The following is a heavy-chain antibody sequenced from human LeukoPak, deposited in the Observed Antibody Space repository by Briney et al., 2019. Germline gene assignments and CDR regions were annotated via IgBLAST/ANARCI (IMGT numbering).Heavy chain of an antibody. CDR1: GGSISSYY. D-gene: IGHD3-3*01. Sequence: SETLSLTCTVSGGSISSYYWSWIRQPPGKGLEWIGYIYYSGSTNYNPSLKSRVTISVDTSKNQFSLKLSSVTAADTAVYYCARGKYYDFWSGYPYWGQGTLVTVSS. V-gene: IGHV4-59*01. J-gene: IGHJ4*02. CDR3: ARGKYYDFWSGYPY. CDR2: IYYSGST.